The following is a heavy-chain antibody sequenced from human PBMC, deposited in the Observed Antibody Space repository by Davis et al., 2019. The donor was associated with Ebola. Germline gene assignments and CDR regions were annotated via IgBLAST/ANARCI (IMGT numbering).Heavy chain of an antibody. CDR3: ARRMGSSSWIY. J-gene: IGHJ4*02. D-gene: IGHD6-13*01. CDR2: INHSGST. Sequence: LRLSCAVYGGSFSGYYWSWIRQPPGKGLEWIGEINHSGSTNYNPSLKSRVTISVDTSKNQFSLKLSSVTAADTAVYYCARRMGSSSWIYWGQGTLVTVSS. CDR1: GGSFSGYY. V-gene: IGHV4-34*01.